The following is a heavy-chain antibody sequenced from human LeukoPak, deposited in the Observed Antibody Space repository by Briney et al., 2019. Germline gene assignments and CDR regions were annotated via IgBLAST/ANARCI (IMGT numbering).Heavy chain of an antibody. Sequence: QPGGSLRLSCAASGFTFTSYSMSWVRQAPGKGLEWVSAIIGSGGSTYYADSVKGRFTISRDNSKNTLYLQMNSLRAEDTAVYYCAKDQAYYYGSGSYYTPNWFDPWGQGTLVTVSS. CDR1: GFTFTSYS. J-gene: IGHJ5*02. V-gene: IGHV3-23*01. CDR3: AKDQAYYYGSGSYYTPNWFDP. CDR2: IIGSGGST. D-gene: IGHD3-10*01.